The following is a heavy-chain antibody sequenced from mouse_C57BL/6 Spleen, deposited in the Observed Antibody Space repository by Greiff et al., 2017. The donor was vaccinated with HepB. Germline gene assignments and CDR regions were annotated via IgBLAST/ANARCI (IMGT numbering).Heavy chain of an antibody. CDR2: ISGGGGNT. J-gene: IGHJ2*01. V-gene: IGHV5-9*01. CDR3: ARLWDGFDY. D-gene: IGHD4-1*01. Sequence: EVQRVESGGGLVKPGGSLELSCAASGFTFSSYTMSWVRQTPEKRLEWVATISGGGGNTYYPDNVKGRFTISRDNAKNTLYLQMSSLRSEDTALYYCARLWDGFDYWGQGTTLTVSS. CDR1: GFTFSSYT.